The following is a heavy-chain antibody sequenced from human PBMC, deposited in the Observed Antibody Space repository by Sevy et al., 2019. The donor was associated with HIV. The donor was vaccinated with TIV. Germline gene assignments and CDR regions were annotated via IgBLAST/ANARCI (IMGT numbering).Heavy chain of an antibody. Sequence: GSLRLSCVVSGFTFSKYPMNWVRQAPGKGLEWVSSISSSSNYIYYGDSVKGRFTSSRDNAKNSLYLQMNSLRADDTAVYYCVRDGGCSSSSCLLYFDYWGQGTLVTVSS. V-gene: IGHV3-21*01. CDR3: VRDGGCSSSSCLLYFDY. CDR1: GFTFSKYP. D-gene: IGHD2-15*01. CDR2: ISSSSNYI. J-gene: IGHJ4*02.